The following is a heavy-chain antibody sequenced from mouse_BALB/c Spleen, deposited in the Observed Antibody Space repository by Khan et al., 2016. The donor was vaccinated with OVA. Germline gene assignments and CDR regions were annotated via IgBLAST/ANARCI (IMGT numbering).Heavy chain of an antibody. CDR1: GFSLPSYG. CDR2: IWAGGST. CDR3: ARDPLYRYHWYFDV. V-gene: IGHV2-9*02. Sequence: QVQLTESGPGQVAPSQSLSITCPVPGFSLPSYGVHWVRQPPGKGLEWLGVIWAGGSTNYNSALMSRLSISKDNSKRQVFLKMTSLQTDDTAMYYGARDPLYRYHWYFDVWGAGTTVTVSS. D-gene: IGHD2-14*01. J-gene: IGHJ1*01.